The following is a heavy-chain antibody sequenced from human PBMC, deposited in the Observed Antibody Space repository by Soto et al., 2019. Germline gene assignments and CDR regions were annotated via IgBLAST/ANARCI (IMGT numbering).Heavy chain of an antibody. CDR3: ARNDEAAGGRYNWFDP. V-gene: IGHV3-43*01. CDR2: ISWDGGST. J-gene: IGHJ5*02. Sequence: GGSLRLSCAASGFTFDDYTMHWVRQAPGKGLEWVSLISWDGGSTYYADSVKGRFTISRDNSKNSLYLQMNSLRTEDTALYYCARNDEAAGGRYNWFDPWGQVTLVTVSS. CDR1: GFTFDDYT. D-gene: IGHD1-1*01.